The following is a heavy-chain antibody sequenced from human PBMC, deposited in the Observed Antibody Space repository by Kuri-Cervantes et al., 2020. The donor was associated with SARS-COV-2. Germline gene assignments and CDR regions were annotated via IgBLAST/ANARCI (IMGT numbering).Heavy chain of an antibody. V-gene: IGHV4-4*02. J-gene: IGHJ5*02. CDR2: IYHSGST. CDR1: GGSISSSNW. Sequence: SETLSLTCAVSGGSISSSNWWSWVRQPPGKGLEWIGEIYHSGSTNYNPSLKSRVTISVDKSRNQFSLTLSSMTAADTALYYCARDRRRRPAGFDPWGQGTLVTVSS. CDR3: ARDRRRRPAGFDP. D-gene: IGHD6-6*01.